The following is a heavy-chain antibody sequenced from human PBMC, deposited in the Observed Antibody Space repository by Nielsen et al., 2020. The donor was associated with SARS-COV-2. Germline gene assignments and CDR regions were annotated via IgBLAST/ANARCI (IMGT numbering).Heavy chain of an antibody. CDR1: GFTFDDYA. CDR2: ISWNSGSI. Sequence: SLKISCAASGFTFDDYAMHWVRQAPGKGLEWVSGISWNSGSIGYADSVKGRFTIPRDNAKNSLYLQMNSLRAEDTALDYCAKDIEQWLLVDGYRRFDPWGQGTLVTVSS. CDR3: AKDIEQWLLVDGYRRFDP. J-gene: IGHJ5*02. D-gene: IGHD6-19*01. V-gene: IGHV3-9*01.